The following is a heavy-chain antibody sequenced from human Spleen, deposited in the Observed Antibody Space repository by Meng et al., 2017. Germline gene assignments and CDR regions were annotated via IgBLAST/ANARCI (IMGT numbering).Heavy chain of an antibody. Sequence: GESLKISCAASGFTFSSYAMSWVRQAPGKGLEWVSAISGSGGSTYYADSVKGRFTIARDNSKNTLYLQMNSLRAEDTAVYYCAKALPSAYCGGDCQGYWGQGTLVTVSS. CDR3: AKALPSAYCGGDCQGY. CDR1: GFTFSSYA. CDR2: ISGSGGST. J-gene: IGHJ4*02. V-gene: IGHV3-23*01. D-gene: IGHD2-21*02.